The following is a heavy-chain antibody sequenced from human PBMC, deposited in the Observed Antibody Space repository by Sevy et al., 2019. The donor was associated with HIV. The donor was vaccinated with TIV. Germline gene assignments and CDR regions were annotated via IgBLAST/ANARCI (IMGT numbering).Heavy chain of an antibody. Sequence: SETLSLTCIVSGGSISNYYWTWIRQPPGKGLEWIGYIYYSGSTNYNPSLKSRVTISVDTSKNQFSLKLSSVTAADTAVYYCARGGKAVFYFDYWGQGTLVTVSS. J-gene: IGHJ4*02. CDR2: IYYSGST. CDR1: GGSISNYY. CDR3: ARGGKAVFYFDY. D-gene: IGHD6-13*01. V-gene: IGHV4-59*01.